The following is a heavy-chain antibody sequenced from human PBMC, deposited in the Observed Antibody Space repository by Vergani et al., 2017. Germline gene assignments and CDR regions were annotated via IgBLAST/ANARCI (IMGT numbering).Heavy chain of an antibody. CDR1: GGSISSSSYY. D-gene: IGHD6-13*01. CDR3: ARDSVGAAAGFDAFDI. Sequence: QLQLQESGPGLVKPSETLSLTCTVSGGSISSSSYYWGWIRQPPGKGLEWIGSIYTSGSTNYNPSLKSRVTISVDTSKNQFSLKLSSVTAADTAVYYCARDSVGAAAGFDAFDIWGQGTMVTVSS. V-gene: IGHV4-39*07. J-gene: IGHJ3*02. CDR2: IYTSGST.